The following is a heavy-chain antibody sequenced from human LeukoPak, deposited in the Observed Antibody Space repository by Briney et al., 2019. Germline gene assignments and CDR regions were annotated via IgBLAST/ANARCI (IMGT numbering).Heavy chain of an antibody. D-gene: IGHD3-10*01. J-gene: IGHJ4*02. CDR2: INHSGST. CDR3: AFGELWDRFDY. Sequence: PSETLSLTCAVYGGSFSGYYWSWIRQPPGKGLEWIGEINHSGSTNYNPSLKSRVTISVDTSKNQFSLKLSSVTAADTAVYYCAFGELWDRFDYWGQGTLVTVSS. CDR1: GGSFSGYY. V-gene: IGHV4-34*01.